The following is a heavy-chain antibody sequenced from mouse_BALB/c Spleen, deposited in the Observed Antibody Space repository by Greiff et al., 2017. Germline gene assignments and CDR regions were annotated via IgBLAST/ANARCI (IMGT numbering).Heavy chain of an antibody. CDR1: GFSLTSYG. Sequence: VQVVESGPDLVAPSQSLSITCTVSGFSLTSYGVPWVRQPPGKGLEWLVVIWSDGSTTYNSALKSRLSISKDNSKSQVFVKMNSLQTDDTAMYYCARQNGNYVHFEVWGAGTTVTVSS. CDR2: IWSDGST. V-gene: IGHV2-6-2*01. D-gene: IGHD2-1*01. CDR3: ARQNGNYVHFEV. J-gene: IGHJ1*01.